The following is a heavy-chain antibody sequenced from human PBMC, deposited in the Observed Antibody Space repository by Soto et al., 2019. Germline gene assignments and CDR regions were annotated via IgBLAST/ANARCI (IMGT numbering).Heavy chain of an antibody. CDR2: TYYRSKWSN. CDR3: ERQDSGYVDY. Sequence: SQPLSLTCAISGASVSSKIAACNCIRQSPSRGLEWLGRTYYRSKWSNDYAASVKSRITINPDTSKNQFSLQLNSVSPEDTAVYYCERQDSGYVDYWGHGTLVTVSS. V-gene: IGHV6-1*01. CDR1: GASVSSKIAA. D-gene: IGHD2-2*01. J-gene: IGHJ4*01.